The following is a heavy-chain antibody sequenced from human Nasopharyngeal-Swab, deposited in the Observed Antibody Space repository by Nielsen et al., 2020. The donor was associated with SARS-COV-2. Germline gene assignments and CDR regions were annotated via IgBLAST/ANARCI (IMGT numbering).Heavy chain of an antibody. J-gene: IGHJ5*02. V-gene: IGHV1-46*01. CDR3: AREPDSSGWYATSNWFDP. D-gene: IGHD6-19*01. Sequence: VSVKVSCKASGYTFTSYYMHWVRQAPGQGLEWMGIINPSGGSTSYAQKFQGRVTMTRDTSISTAYMELSRLRSDDTAVYYCAREPDSSGWYATSNWFDPWGQGTLVTVSS. CDR1: GYTFTSYY. CDR2: INPSGGST.